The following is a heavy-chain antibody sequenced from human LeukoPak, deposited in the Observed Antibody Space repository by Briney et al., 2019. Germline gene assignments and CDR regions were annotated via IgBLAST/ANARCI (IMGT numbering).Heavy chain of an antibody. D-gene: IGHD6-13*01. CDR1: GGSISSSTYY. Sequence: SETLSLTCTVSGGSISSSTYYWGWIRQPPGKGLEWIGYIYSSGSTNYNPSLESRVTISEDTSKNQFSLKLRSVTAADTAIYYCARRSWYVDYWGQGTLVTVSS. V-gene: IGHV4-61*05. CDR3: ARRSWYVDY. CDR2: IYSSGST. J-gene: IGHJ4*02.